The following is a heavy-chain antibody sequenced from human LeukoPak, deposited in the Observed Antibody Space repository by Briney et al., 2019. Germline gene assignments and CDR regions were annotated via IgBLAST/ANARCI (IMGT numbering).Heavy chain of an antibody. CDR1: GGSISSYY. J-gene: IGHJ3*02. V-gene: IGHV4-4*07. D-gene: IGHD6-13*01. Sequence: PSETLSLTCTVSGGSISSYYWSWIRQPAGKGLEWIGRIYTSGSTNYNPSLKSRVTISVDKSKNQFSLKLSSVTAADTAVYYCARGTGYSNSWFGDAFDIWGQGTMVTVSS. CDR2: IYTSGST. CDR3: ARGTGYSNSWFGDAFDI.